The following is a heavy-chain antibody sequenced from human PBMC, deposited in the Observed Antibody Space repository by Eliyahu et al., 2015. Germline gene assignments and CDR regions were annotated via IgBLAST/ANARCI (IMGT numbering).Heavy chain of an antibody. D-gene: IGHD1-26*01. CDR3: AKDLAVGAAFDY. CDR2: ISGSGGST. CDR1: GFTFSSYA. J-gene: IGHJ4*02. V-gene: IGHV3-23*01. Sequence: RLSCAASGFTFSSYAMSWVRQXXGKGLEWVSAISGSGGSTYYADSVKGRFTISRDNSKNTLYLQMNSLRAEDTAVYYCAKDLAVGAAFDYWGQGTLVTVSS.